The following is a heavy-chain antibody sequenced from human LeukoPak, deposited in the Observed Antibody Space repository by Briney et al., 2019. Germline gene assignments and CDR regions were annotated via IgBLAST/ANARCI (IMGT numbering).Heavy chain of an antibody. CDR3: AKGYCGSGSSYFDC. J-gene: IGHJ4*02. CDR1: GFTFNTYA. V-gene: IGHV3-23*01. D-gene: IGHD3-10*01. Sequence: GGSLRLSCAASGFTFNTYAMSWVRQAPGQGLEWVSSITISGSGTYYADSVKGRFTITRDNSKDTLYLEMNSLRADDTAKYYCAKGYCGSGSSYFDCWGQGTLVTVSS. CDR2: ITISGSGT.